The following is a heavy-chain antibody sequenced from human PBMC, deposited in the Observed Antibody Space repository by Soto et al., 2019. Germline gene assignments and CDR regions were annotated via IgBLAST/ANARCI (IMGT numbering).Heavy chain of an antibody. CDR1: GGSFSGYY. D-gene: IGHD3-9*01. J-gene: IGHJ3*02. V-gene: IGHV4-34*01. Sequence: SETLSLTCAVYGGSFSGYYWSWIRQPPGKGLEWIGEINHSGSTNYNPSLKSRVTISVDTSKNQFSLKLSSVTAADTAAYYCAKSGVVLRYFDWSRAFDIWGQGTMVTVS. CDR3: AKSGVVLRYFDWSRAFDI. CDR2: INHSGST.